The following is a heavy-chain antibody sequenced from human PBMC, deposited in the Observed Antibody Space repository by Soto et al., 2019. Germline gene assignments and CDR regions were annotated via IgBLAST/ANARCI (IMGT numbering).Heavy chain of an antibody. Sequence: SETLSLTCAVYGGSFSGYYWSWIRQPPGKGLEWIGEINHSGSTNYNPSLKSRVTISVDTSKNQFSLKLSSVTAADTAVYYCASASYSSNWIHYYFDYWGQRTLVTVSS. D-gene: IGHD6-13*01. CDR1: GGSFSGYY. CDR3: ASASYSSNWIHYYFDY. J-gene: IGHJ4*02. CDR2: INHSGST. V-gene: IGHV4-34*01.